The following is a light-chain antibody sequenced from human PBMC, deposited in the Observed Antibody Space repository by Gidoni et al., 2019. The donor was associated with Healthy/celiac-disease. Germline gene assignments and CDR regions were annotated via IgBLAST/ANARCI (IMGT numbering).Light chain of an antibody. CDR1: QSVSSSY. Sequence: EIVLTQSPGTLSLSPGERATLSCRVSQSVSSSYLAWYQQKPGQAPRLLIYGASSRATGIPDRFSGGGSGTDFTLTISRLEPEDFAVYYCQQYGSSHWSFGQGTKLEIK. CDR2: GAS. J-gene: IGKJ2*03. V-gene: IGKV3-20*01. CDR3: QQYGSSHWS.